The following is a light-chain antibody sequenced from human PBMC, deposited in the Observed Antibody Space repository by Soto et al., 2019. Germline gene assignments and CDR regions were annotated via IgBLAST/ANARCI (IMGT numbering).Light chain of an antibody. CDR1: KLGDKY. CDR2: QDR. V-gene: IGLV3-1*01. Sequence: SYELTQPPSVSVSPGQTASITCFGDKLGDKYVFWYQQKAGQSPVLVIYQDRKRPSGIPERFSGSNSGNTATLTISGTQAMDEADYYCQVWDRSTVVFGGGTKLTVL. J-gene: IGLJ2*01. CDR3: QVWDRSTVV.